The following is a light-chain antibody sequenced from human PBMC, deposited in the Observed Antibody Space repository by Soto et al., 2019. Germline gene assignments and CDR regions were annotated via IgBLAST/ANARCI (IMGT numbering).Light chain of an antibody. Sequence: DLQMTQSPSSLSASVGDRVTITCQAGQDISNNLSWYQQKPGKAPKLLIYDASSLETGVSSTFSGSGSGTDFTFTISSLQPEDIATYYCQHYDSLPGTFGQGTNLEI. J-gene: IGKJ2*02. CDR3: QHYDSLPGT. CDR1: QDISNN. V-gene: IGKV1-33*01. CDR2: DAS.